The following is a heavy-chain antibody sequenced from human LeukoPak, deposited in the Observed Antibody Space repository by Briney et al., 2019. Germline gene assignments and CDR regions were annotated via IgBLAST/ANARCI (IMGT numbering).Heavy chain of an antibody. V-gene: IGHV1-18*01. D-gene: IGHD3-3*01. CDR3: ARVLRYDFWSGLRESYYYMDV. CDR1: GYTFTSYG. J-gene: IGHJ6*03. Sequence: ASVKVSCKASGYTFTSYGISWVRQAPGQGLEWMGWISAYNGNTNYAQKLQGRVTMTTDTSTSTAYMELRSLRSDDTAVYYCARVLRYDFWSGLRESYYYMDVWGKGTTVTVSS. CDR2: ISAYNGNT.